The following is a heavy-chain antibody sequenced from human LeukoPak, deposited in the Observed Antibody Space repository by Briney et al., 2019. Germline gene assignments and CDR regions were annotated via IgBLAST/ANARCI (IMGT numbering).Heavy chain of an antibody. CDR2: INPSGGRT. D-gene: IGHD3-22*01. V-gene: IGHV1-46*01. CDR3: ARDQRYYDSSGHLDY. Sequence: SVKVSCKASGYTFTGYYMHWVRQAPGQGLEWMGIINPSGGRTSYAQKFQGRVTMTRDTSTSTVYMELSSLRSEDTAVYYCARDQRYYDSSGHLDYWGQGTLVTVSS. J-gene: IGHJ4*02. CDR1: GYTFTGYY.